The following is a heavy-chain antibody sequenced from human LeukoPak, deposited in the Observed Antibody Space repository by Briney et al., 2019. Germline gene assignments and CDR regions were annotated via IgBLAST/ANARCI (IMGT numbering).Heavy chain of an antibody. Sequence: GGSLRLSCAASGFTFSSYGMHWVRQAPGKGLEWVAVISYDGSNKYYADSVKGRFTISRDNSKNTLYLQMNSLRAEDTAVYYCAKEYAEGYGMDVWGQGTTVTVSS. CDR3: AKEYAEGYGMDV. CDR2: ISYDGSNK. J-gene: IGHJ6*02. V-gene: IGHV3-30*18. CDR1: GFTFSSYG.